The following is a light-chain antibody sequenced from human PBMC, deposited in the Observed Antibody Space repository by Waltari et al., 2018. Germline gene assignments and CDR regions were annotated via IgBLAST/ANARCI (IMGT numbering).Light chain of an antibody. V-gene: IGKV4-1*01. Sequence: DIVMTQSPAPLTVYLAGRATINCKFSQIILYSSTNKNYLAWYQQKSGQPPKLRVYWASTRASGVPDRFYGSGSVTDFTLTISSLQPEDVAVYYCQQAYRTPLTFGGGTKVEIK. J-gene: IGKJ4*01. CDR3: QQAYRTPLT. CDR1: QIILYSSTNKNY. CDR2: WAS.